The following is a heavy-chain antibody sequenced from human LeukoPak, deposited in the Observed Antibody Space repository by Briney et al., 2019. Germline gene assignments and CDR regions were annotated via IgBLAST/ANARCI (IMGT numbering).Heavy chain of an antibody. CDR1: GFTFSSYW. V-gene: IGHV3-7*01. CDR3: ARVLGSWSRGGWCFDL. D-gene: IGHD6-13*01. J-gene: IGHJ2*01. CDR2: IKQDGSEK. Sequence: GGSLRLSCAASGFTFSSYWMSWVRQAPGKGLEWVANIKQDGSEKYYVDSVKGRFTISRDNAKNSLYLQMNSLRAEDTAVYYCARVLGSWSRGGWCFDLWGRGTLVTVSS.